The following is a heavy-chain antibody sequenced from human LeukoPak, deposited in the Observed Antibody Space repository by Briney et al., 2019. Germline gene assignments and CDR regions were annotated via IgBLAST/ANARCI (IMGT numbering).Heavy chain of an antibody. V-gene: IGHV4-59*11. CDR3: ARDDSSGWSSFDY. J-gene: IGHJ4*02. Sequence: KSSETLSLTCTVSGGSISSHYWNWIRQPPGKGLEWIGYIYDSGSTKYNPSLKSRVTISVDRSKNQFFLMLNSVTAADTAVYYCARDDSSGWSSFDYWGQGTLVTVSS. CDR1: GGSISSHY. CDR2: IYDSGST. D-gene: IGHD6-19*01.